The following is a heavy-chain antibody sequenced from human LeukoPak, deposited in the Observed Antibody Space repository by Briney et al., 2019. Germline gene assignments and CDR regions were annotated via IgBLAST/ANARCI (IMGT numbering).Heavy chain of an antibody. CDR2: MNPNSGNT. V-gene: IGHV1-8*01. J-gene: IGHJ4*02. CDR1: GYTFTSYD. Sequence: RASVNVSCKASGYTFTSYDINWVRQATGQGLEWMGWMNPNSGNTGYAQKFQGRVTMTRNTSISTAYMELSSLRSEDTAVYYCARGSYGYLGFDYWGQGTLVTVSS. D-gene: IGHD5-18*01. CDR3: ARGSYGYLGFDY.